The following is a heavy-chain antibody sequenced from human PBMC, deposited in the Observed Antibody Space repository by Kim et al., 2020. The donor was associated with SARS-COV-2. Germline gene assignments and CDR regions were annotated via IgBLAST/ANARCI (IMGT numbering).Heavy chain of an antibody. Sequence: GGSLRLSCAASGFTFSSYGMHWVRQAPGKGLEWVAVISYDGSNKYYADSVKGRFTISRDNSKNTLYLQMNSLRAEDTAVYYCAKDRGSTTEYYYGMDVWGQGTTVTVSS. V-gene: IGHV3-30*18. CDR1: GFTFSSYG. D-gene: IGHD2-2*01. CDR2: ISYDGSNK. J-gene: IGHJ6*02. CDR3: AKDRGSTTEYYYGMDV.